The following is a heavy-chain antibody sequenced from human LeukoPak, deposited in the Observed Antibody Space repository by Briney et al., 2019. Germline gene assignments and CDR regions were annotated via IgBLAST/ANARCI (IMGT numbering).Heavy chain of an antibody. CDR2: ISGSGGST. J-gene: IGHJ4*02. Sequence: GGSLRLSCAASGFTFSSYAMSWVRQAPGKGLEWVSAISGSGGSTYYADSVKGRFTISRDNSKNTLYLQMNGLRAEDTAVYYCAKVAYCSGGSCYHFDYWGQGTLVTVSS. CDR1: GFTFSSYA. CDR3: AKVAYCSGGSCYHFDY. D-gene: IGHD2-15*01. V-gene: IGHV3-23*01.